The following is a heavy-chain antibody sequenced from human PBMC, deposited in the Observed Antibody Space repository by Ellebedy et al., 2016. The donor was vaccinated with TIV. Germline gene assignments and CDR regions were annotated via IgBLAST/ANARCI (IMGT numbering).Heavy chain of an antibody. CDR1: GGSISSYY. V-gene: IGHV4-59*01. Sequence: MPSETLSLTCTVSGGSISSYYWSWIRQPPGKGLEWIGYNHYSGSSNYNPSLKSRVTLSVDTSKNQFSLKLSSVTAADTAVYYCARDTVTANWGPPFDYWGQGTLVTVSS. J-gene: IGHJ4*02. D-gene: IGHD7-27*01. CDR3: ARDTVTANWGPPFDY. CDR2: NHYSGSS.